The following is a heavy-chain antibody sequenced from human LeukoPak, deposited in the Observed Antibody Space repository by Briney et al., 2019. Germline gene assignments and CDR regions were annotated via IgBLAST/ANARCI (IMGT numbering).Heavy chain of an antibody. CDR1: GFTFSSYA. Sequence: PGGSLRLSCAASGFTFSSYAMSWVRQAPGKGLEWVSAISGSGGSTYYADSVKGRFTISRDNSKNTLYLQMNSLRAEDTAVYYCAKEGAAAGTDYYGMDVWGQGTTVTVSS. CDR3: AKEGAAAGTDYYGMDV. CDR2: ISGSGGST. V-gene: IGHV3-23*01. D-gene: IGHD6-13*01. J-gene: IGHJ6*02.